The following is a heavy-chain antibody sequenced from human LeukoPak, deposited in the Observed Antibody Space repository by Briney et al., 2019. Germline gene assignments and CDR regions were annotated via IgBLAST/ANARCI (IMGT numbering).Heavy chain of an antibody. CDR1: GYTFTSYY. CDR3: ARDGSGYSYGYYFDY. CDR2: INPSGGST. D-gene: IGHD5-18*01. J-gene: IGHJ4*02. Sequence: GASVKVSCKASGYTFTSYYMHWVRQAPGQGLEWMGIINPSGGSTSYAQKFQGRVTMTRDTSTSTVYMELSSLRFEDTAVYYCARDGSGYSYGYYFDYWGQGTLVTVSS. V-gene: IGHV1-46*01.